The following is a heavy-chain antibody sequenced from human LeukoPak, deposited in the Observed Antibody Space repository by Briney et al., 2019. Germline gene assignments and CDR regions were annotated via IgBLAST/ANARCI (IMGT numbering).Heavy chain of an antibody. Sequence: GGSLRLSCAASGFTFSSYAMHWVRQAPGKGLEWVAVISYDGSNKYYADSVKGRFTISRDNSKNTLYLQMNSLRAEDTAVYYCARDKMGKSITMVRGVTINWFDPWGQGTLVTVSS. CDR1: GFTFSSYA. J-gene: IGHJ5*02. CDR3: ARDKMGKSITMVRGVTINWFDP. D-gene: IGHD3-10*01. CDR2: ISYDGSNK. V-gene: IGHV3-30*04.